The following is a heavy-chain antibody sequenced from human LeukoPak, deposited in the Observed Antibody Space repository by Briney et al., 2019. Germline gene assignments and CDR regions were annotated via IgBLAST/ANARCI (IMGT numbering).Heavy chain of an antibody. V-gene: IGHV1-46*01. Sequence: ASVKVSCKASGYTFTAYYIHWVRQAPGQGLEWMGIISPSSGSTSYPQKFQDRLTMTRDTSTSTVYMELSSLRSEDTAVYYCARPQSKGRDLSGLGAAEFAPWGQGTPVTVSS. CDR3: ARPQSKGRDLSGLGAAEFAP. D-gene: IGHD6-13*01. J-gene: IGHJ5*02. CDR1: GYTFTAYY. CDR2: ISPSSGST.